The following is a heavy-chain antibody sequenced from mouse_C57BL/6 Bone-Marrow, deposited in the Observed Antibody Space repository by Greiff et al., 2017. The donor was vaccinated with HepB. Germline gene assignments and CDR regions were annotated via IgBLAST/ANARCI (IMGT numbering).Heavy chain of an antibody. CDR3: ARGWSAY. Sequence: QVQLQQPGAELVMPGASVKLSCKASGYTFTSYWMHWVKQRPGQGLEWIGEIDPSDSYTNYNQKFKGKSTLTGDKSSSTAYMQLSSLTSEDSAVYYCARGWSAYWGQGTLVTVSA. D-gene: IGHD2-3*01. J-gene: IGHJ3*01. V-gene: IGHV1-69*01. CDR2: IDPSDSYT. CDR1: GYTFTSYW.